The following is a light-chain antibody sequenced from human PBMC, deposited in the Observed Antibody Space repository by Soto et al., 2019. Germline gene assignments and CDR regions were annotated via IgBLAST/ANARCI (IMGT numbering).Light chain of an antibody. J-gene: IGKJ1*01. V-gene: IGKV3-15*01. CDR1: QNIYSN. CDR2: RAS. CDR3: LQYHNLWA. Sequence: MGMTQSPATLSVSPGERATLSCRASQNIYSNIAWYQQRPGQAPRLLIYRASTRATGVPARFSGSGSGTEFTLTISSLQSEDFTVYSCLQYHNLWAFGHGTQVDIK.